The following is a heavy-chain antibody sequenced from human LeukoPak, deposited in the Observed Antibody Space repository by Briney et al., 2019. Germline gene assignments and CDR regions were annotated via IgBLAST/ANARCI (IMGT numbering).Heavy chain of an antibody. CDR1: GGSFSGYY. CDR2: INHSGST. Sequence: SETLSLTCAVSGGSFSGYYWSWNRQPPGQGLEWIGEINHSGSTNSNPSLKSRVTISVDTSKNQFSLKLSSVTASDTAVYYCARGYAAVLDYWGQGTLVTVSS. J-gene: IGHJ4*02. CDR3: ARGYAAVLDY. D-gene: IGHD6-13*01. V-gene: IGHV4-34*01.